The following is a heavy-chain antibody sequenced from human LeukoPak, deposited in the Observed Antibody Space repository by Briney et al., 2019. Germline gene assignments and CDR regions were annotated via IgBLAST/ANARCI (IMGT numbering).Heavy chain of an antibody. CDR1: GGTFSSYA. J-gene: IGHJ4*02. CDR3: ARDRLTQQLVYFDY. CDR2: IIPILGIA. V-gene: IGHV1-69*04. D-gene: IGHD6-13*01. Sequence: SVTVSCTASGGTFSSYAISWVRQAPGQGLEWMGRIIPILGIANYAQKFQGRVTITADKSTSTAYMELSSLRSEDTAVYYCARDRLTQQLVYFDYWGQGTLVTVSS.